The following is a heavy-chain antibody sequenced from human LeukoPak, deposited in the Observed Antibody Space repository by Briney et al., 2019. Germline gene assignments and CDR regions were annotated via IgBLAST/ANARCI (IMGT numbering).Heavy chain of an antibody. V-gene: IGHV1-3*01. Sequence: ASVKVSCKASGYTFTSYAMHWVRQAPGQRLEWMGWINAGNGNTKYSQKFQGRVTITRDTSASTAYMELSSLRSEDTAVYYCARARGTYYYDSSGYYYDYWGQGTLVTVSS. CDR3: ARARGTYYYDSSGYYYDY. D-gene: IGHD3-22*01. CDR2: INAGNGNT. CDR1: GYTFTSYA. J-gene: IGHJ4*02.